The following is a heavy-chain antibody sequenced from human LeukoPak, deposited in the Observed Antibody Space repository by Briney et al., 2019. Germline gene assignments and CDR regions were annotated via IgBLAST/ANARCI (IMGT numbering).Heavy chain of an antibody. Sequence: KPSETLSLTCAVSGGSISSGGYSWSWIRQPPGKGLEWIGYIYHSGSTYYNPSLKSRVTISVDRSKNQFSLKLSSVTAADTAVYYCARGGDCSSTSCYEMGAFDIWGQGTMVTVSS. D-gene: IGHD2-2*01. CDR1: GGSISSGGYS. CDR2: IYHSGST. V-gene: IGHV4-30-2*01. CDR3: ARGGDCSSTSCYEMGAFDI. J-gene: IGHJ3*02.